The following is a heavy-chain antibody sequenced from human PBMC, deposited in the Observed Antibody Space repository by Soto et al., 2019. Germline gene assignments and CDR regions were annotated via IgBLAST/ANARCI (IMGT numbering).Heavy chain of an antibody. CDR1: GGSFSGYY. CDR3: ASGDPMSTSIDY. V-gene: IGHV4-34*01. D-gene: IGHD3-16*01. Sequence: QVQLQQWGAGLLKPSETLSLTCAVYGGSFSGYYWSWIRQPPGKGLEWIGEINHSGSTNYNPSLKSRVTISVDTSKNQFSLKLSSVTAADTAVYYCASGDPMSTSIDYWGQGTLVTVSS. J-gene: IGHJ4*02. CDR2: INHSGST.